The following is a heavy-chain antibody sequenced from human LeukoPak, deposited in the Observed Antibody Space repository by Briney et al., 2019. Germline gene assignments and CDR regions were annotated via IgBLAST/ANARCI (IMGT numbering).Heavy chain of an antibody. CDR1: GFTFDDYA. J-gene: IGHJ4*02. V-gene: IGHV3-9*01. D-gene: IGHD6-13*01. Sequence: PGGSLRLSCAASGFTFDDYAMHWVRQAPGKGLEWVSGISWNSGSIGYADSVKGRFTISRDNAKNSLYLRMNSLRAEDTALYYCAKDTSPLGAAAGTFDYWGQGTLVTVSS. CDR3: AKDTSPLGAAAGTFDY. CDR2: ISWNSGSI.